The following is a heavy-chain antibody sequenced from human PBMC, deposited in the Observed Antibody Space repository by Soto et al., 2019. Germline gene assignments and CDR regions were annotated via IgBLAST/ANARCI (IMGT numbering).Heavy chain of an antibody. CDR2: ISWNSGSI. D-gene: IGHD6-13*01. J-gene: IGHJ2*01. CDR3: AKALWAAAGSRLDWYFDL. CDR1: GFTFDDYA. Sequence: PGGSLRLSCAASGFTFDDYAMHWVRQAPGKGLEWVSGISWNSGSIGYADSVKGRFTISRDNAKNSLYLQMNSLRAEDTALYYCAKALWAAAGSRLDWYFDLWGRGTLVTVSS. V-gene: IGHV3-9*01.